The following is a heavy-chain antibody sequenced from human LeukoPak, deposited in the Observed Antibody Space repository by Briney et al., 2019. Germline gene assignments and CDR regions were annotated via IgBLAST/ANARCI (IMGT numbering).Heavy chain of an antibody. CDR1: GLTVSTDY. J-gene: IGHJ4*02. Sequence: GGSLRLSCAASGLTVSTDYMSWVRQAPGKGLEWVSLSSRSHDTHYADSVKGRFTVSRDTSKDTLYLQMNSLSAEDTAVYYCVKVAVQTQVVPAAIFFDYWGQGTLVTVSS. V-gene: IGHV3-53*01. CDR2: SSRSHDT. D-gene: IGHD2-2*01. CDR3: VKVAVQTQVVPAAIFFDY.